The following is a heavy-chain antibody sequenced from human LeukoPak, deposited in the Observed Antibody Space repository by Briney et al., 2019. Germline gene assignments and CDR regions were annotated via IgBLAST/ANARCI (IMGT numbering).Heavy chain of an antibody. J-gene: IGHJ6*03. CDR3: ARGGTGYSSSWYVYYYYYMDV. V-gene: IGHV3-53*01. Sequence: GGSLRLSCAASGFTFSSYAMSWVRQAPGKGLEWVSVIYSGGSTYYADSVKGRFTISRDNSKNTLYPQMNSLRAEDTAVYYCARGGTGYSSSWYVYYYYYMDVWGKGTTVTVSS. D-gene: IGHD6-13*01. CDR2: IYSGGST. CDR1: GFTFSSYA.